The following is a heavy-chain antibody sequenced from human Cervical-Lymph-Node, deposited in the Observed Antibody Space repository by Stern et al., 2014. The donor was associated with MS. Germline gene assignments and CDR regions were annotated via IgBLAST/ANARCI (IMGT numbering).Heavy chain of an antibody. CDR3: AKTTYSSGWYLKS. J-gene: IGHJ4*02. V-gene: IGHV3-23*01. CDR1: GFTFSSYA. CDR2: ISGSGGST. Sequence: LVQSGGSLRLSCAASGFTFSSYAMSWVRQAPGKGLEWVSAISGSGGSTYSADSVKGRFTISRDNSKNTLYLQMNSLRAEDTAVYYCAKTTYSSGWYLKSWGQGTLVTVSS. D-gene: IGHD6-19*01.